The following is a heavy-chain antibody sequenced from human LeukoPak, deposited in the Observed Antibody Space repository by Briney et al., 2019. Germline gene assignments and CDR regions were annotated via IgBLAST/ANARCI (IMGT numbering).Heavy chain of an antibody. J-gene: IGHJ4*02. V-gene: IGHV3-23*01. CDR3: AKDCGGYYFDY. CDR1: GFTFSSNA. Sequence: GGSLRLSCAASGFTFSSNAMSWVRQAPGKGLEWVSAISGSGGSTFYADSVKGRFTISRDNSKNTLYLQMNSLRAEDTAVYYCAKDCGGYYFDYWGQGTLVTVSS. CDR2: ISGSGGST. D-gene: IGHD3-16*01.